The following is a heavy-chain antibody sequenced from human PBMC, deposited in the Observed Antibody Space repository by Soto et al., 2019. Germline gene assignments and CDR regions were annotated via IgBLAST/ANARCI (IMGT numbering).Heavy chain of an antibody. CDR2: IVPIYRTA. Sequence: SVKVSCKASGGTFSSYRINWVRQAPGQGLEWVGGIVPIYRTADYAQKFQGRVTITADESARTAYLEVRSLKSQDTADYYCARDSGAKLSSSWGQGTLVTVSS. CDR3: ARDSGAKLSSS. V-gene: IGHV1-69*13. D-gene: IGHD6-13*01. J-gene: IGHJ4*02. CDR1: GGTFSSYR.